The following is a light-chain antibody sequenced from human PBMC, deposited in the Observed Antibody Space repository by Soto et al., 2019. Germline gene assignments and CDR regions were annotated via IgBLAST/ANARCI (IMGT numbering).Light chain of an antibody. CDR1: KWGEKY. CDR3: QAWDSSTANVV. J-gene: IGLJ2*01. CDR2: QDT. V-gene: IGLV3-1*01. Sequence: SYELTQPPSVSVSPGQTASITCSGDKWGEKYACWYQQKPSQSPVPVIYQDTKRPSGIPERFSGSNSGNTATLTISGTQAMDEADYYCQAWDSSTANVVFGGGTKLTVL.